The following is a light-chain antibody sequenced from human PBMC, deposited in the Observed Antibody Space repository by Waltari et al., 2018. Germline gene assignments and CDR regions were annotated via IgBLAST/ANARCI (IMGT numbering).Light chain of an antibody. CDR2: WAS. Sequence: DIVMTQSPDSLAGSLGERATISCKSSQSILYDSNNKSYLAWYQQKPGQPPKLLIYWASIRESGVPDRISGSGSGTDFTLTISIMQAEDVAVYYCHQYYSTLWTFGQGTKVEIK. V-gene: IGKV4-1*01. CDR1: QSILYDSNNKSY. J-gene: IGKJ1*01. CDR3: HQYYSTLWT.